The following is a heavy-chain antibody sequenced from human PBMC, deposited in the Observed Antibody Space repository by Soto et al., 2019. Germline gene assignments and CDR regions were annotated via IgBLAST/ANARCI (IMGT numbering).Heavy chain of an antibody. J-gene: IGHJ5*02. CDR1: GFTFSSYW. Sequence: GGSLRLSCAASGFTFSSYWMHWVRQVPGKGLVWVSRINNDGSAATYADSVKGQFTISRDNAKNTVYLQMNSLRAEDTAVYYCVRDKPHNWFDPWGQGTPVTVSS. CDR3: VRDKPHNWFDP. V-gene: IGHV3-74*01. CDR2: INNDGSAA.